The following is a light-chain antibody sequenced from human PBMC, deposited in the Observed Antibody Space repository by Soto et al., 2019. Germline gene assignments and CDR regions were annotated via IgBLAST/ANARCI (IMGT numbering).Light chain of an antibody. CDR1: SSNIGNNG. Sequence: QSVLTQPPSVSEAPRQRVTISCSGSSSNIGNNGVNWYQQLPGKAPKLLIYYDDILPSGVSDRFSGSKSGTSASPAISGLQSEDEADYYCAASDDSLNGPVFGGGTKLTVL. J-gene: IGLJ2*01. V-gene: IGLV1-36*01. CDR3: AASDDSLNGPV. CDR2: YDD.